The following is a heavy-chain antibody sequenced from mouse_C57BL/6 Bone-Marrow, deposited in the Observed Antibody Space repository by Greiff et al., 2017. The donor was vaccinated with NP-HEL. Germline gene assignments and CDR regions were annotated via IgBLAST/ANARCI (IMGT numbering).Heavy chain of an antibody. CDR1: GFTFSDYG. CDR3: ARRAAQDAMDY. V-gene: IGHV5-17*01. Sequence: DVMLVESGGGLVKPGGSLKLSCAASGFTFSDYGMHWVRQAPEKGLEWVAYISSGSSTIYYADTVKGRFTISRDNAKNTLFLQMTSLRSEDTAMYYCARRAAQDAMDYWGQGTSVTVSS. CDR2: ISSGSSTI. J-gene: IGHJ4*01. D-gene: IGHD3-3*01.